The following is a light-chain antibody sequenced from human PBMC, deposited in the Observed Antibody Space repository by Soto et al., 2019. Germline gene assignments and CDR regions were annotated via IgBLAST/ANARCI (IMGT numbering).Light chain of an antibody. Sequence: EIVLTQSPATLSLSPGERTTLSCRASQSVSGYLGWYQQKPGQAPRLLIFDASHMATDIPARFSGGGSGTYFPLSIISLEPEDFAVYYCQQRRPWPLTFGGGNKVEIK. J-gene: IGKJ4*01. CDR3: QQRRPWPLT. V-gene: IGKV3-11*01. CDR2: DAS. CDR1: QSVSGY.